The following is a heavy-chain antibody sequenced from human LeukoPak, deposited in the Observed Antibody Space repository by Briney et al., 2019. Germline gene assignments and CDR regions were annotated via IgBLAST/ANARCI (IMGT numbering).Heavy chain of an antibody. Sequence: PGGSLRLSCAVSGFNFRDHWMDWVRQAPGKGLEWASAISGSGGSTYYADSVKGRFTISRDNSKNTLYLQMNSLRAEDTAVYYCAKDGGVRGVGYYGMDVWGQGTTVTVSS. CDR2: ISGSGGST. V-gene: IGHV3-23*01. D-gene: IGHD3-10*01. CDR1: GFNFRDHW. CDR3: AKDGGVRGVGYYGMDV. J-gene: IGHJ6*02.